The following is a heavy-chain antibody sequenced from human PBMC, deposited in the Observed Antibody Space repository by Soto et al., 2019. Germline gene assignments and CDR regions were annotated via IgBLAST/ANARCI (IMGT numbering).Heavy chain of an antibody. J-gene: IGHJ4*02. V-gene: IGHV4-59*01. CDR2: IYYSGST. CDR1: GGSISSYY. D-gene: IGHD3-10*01. CDR3: ATDPFGSGDSYY. Sequence: PSETLSLTCTVSGGSISSYYWSWIRQPPGKGLEWIGYIYYSGSTNYNPSLKSRVTISVDTSKNTLHLQMNSLRPEDTAVYYCATDPFGSGDSYYWGQGTLVTVSS.